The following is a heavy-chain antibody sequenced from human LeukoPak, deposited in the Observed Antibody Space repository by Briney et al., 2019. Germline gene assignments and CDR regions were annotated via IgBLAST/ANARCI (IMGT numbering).Heavy chain of an antibody. V-gene: IGHV4-30-2*01. CDR3: ARPLLGYDGSAYYGSGMDV. CDR2: IYHSGRT. J-gene: IGHJ6*02. Sequence: PSETLSLTCAVSGASISSGGYSWTWIRQPPGKGLEWIGYIYHSGRTYYNPSLKSRVTISVDRSKNQFSLKLSSVTVADTAVYYCARPLLGYDGSAYYGSGMDVWGQGTTVTVSS. D-gene: IGHD3-22*01. CDR1: GASISSGGYS.